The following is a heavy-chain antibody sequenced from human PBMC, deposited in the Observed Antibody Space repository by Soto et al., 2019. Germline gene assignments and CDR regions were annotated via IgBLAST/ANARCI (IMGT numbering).Heavy chain of an antibody. CDR3: ARDIPSSAIVYYYYGMDV. J-gene: IGHJ6*02. CDR2: IWYDGSNK. V-gene: IGHV3-33*01. Sequence: QVQLVESGGGVVQPGRSLRLSCAASGFTFSSYGMHWVRQAPGKGLEWVAVIWYDGSNKYYADSVKGRFTISRDNSKNPLYLQMNSRRAEDTAVYYCARDIPSSAIVYYYYGMDVWGQGTTVTVSS. CDR1: GFTFSSYG. D-gene: IGHD5-18*01.